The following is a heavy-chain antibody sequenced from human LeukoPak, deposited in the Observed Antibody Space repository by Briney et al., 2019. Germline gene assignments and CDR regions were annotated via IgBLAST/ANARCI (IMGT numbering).Heavy chain of an antibody. CDR2: INHSGST. CDR3: ARGAAQDIVVVVAAWGYYVDY. J-gene: IGHJ4*02. Sequence: SETLSLTCAVYGGSFSGYYWSWIRQPPGKGLEWIGEINHSGSTNYNPSLKSRVTISVDTSKNQFSLKLSSVTAADTAVYYCARGAAQDIVVVVAAWGYYVDYWGQGTLVTVSS. D-gene: IGHD2-15*01. V-gene: IGHV4-34*01. CDR1: GGSFSGYY.